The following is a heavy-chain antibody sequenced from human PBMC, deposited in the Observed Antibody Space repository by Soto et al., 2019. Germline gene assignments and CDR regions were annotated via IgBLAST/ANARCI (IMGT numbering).Heavy chain of an antibody. D-gene: IGHD3-10*01. CDR1: GFTFSSYG. J-gene: IGHJ4*02. V-gene: IGHV3-33*01. CDR2: IWYDGSNK. Sequence: QVQLVESGGGMVQPGRSLRLSCAASGFTFSSYGMHWVRQAPGKGLEWVAVIWYDGSNKYSADSVKGRFTISRDNSQNTLDLQMNSLRAEDTPVYYCARAPRGVIPQHFDSWGQGTLVTVSS. CDR3: ARAPRGVIPQHFDS.